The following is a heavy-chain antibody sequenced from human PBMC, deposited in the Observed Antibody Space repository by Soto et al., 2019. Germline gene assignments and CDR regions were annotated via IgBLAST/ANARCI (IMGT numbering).Heavy chain of an antibody. V-gene: IGHV5-51*01. J-gene: IGHJ4*02. CDR1: GYSFRNNW. CDR3: ARQSYYDFWSGYYDLDY. D-gene: IGHD3-3*01. Sequence: GESLKISCKGSGYSFRNNWITWVRQMPGKGLEWMGIIYPGDSDTRYSPSFQGQVTISADKSISTAYLQWSSLKASDTAMYYCARQSYYDFWSGYYDLDYWGQGTLVTVSS. CDR2: IYPGDSDT.